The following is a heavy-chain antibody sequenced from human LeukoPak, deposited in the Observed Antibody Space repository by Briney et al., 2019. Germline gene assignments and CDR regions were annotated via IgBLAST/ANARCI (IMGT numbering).Heavy chain of an antibody. J-gene: IGHJ4*02. Sequence: PSETLSLTCAVYGGSFSGYYWSWIRQPPGKGLEWIGEINHSGSTNYNPSLKSRVTISVDTSKNHFSLNLRSVTAADTAVYYCARPYSSGWYAYWGQGTLVTVSS. V-gene: IGHV4-34*01. CDR2: INHSGST. D-gene: IGHD6-19*01. CDR1: GGSFSGYY. CDR3: ARPYSSGWYAY.